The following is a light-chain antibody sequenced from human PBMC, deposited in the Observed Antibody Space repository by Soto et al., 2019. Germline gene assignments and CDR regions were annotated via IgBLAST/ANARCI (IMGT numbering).Light chain of an antibody. CDR3: KQYYSTPIT. CDR1: QSVLYSSNNKNY. Sequence: DIVMTQSPDSLAVSLGERATINCKSSQSVLYSSNNKNYLAWYQQKPGQPPKLLIYWASTRESGVPDRFSGSGYGTDFTLTISSLQAEDVAVYYSKQYYSTPITFGQGTRLEIK. J-gene: IGKJ5*01. CDR2: WAS. V-gene: IGKV4-1*01.